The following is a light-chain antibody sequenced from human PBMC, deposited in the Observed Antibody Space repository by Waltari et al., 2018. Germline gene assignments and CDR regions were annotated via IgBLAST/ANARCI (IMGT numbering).Light chain of an antibody. CDR3: SSYAGANLGV. Sequence: QSALTQPPSASGSPGQSVPISCPGTSVDVRAYNYVSWYQQHPGKAPKLMIFEVSKRPSGVPDRFSGSKSGNTASLTVSGLQAEDEADYYCSSYAGANLGVFGTGTKVTVL. V-gene: IGLV2-8*01. CDR1: SVDVRAYNY. J-gene: IGLJ1*01. CDR2: EVS.